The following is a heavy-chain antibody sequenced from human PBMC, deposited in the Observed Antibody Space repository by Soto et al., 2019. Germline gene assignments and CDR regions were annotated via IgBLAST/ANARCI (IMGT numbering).Heavy chain of an antibody. D-gene: IGHD6-13*01. CDR1: GGSISSYY. CDR2: IYYSGST. Sequence: SETLSLTCTFSGGSISSYYWSWIRQPPGKGLEWIGYIYYSGSTNYNPSLKSRVTISVDTSKNQFSLKLSSVTAADTAVYYCARARYSSWWFDYWGQGTLVTVSS. CDR3: ARARYSSWWFDY. V-gene: IGHV4-59*01. J-gene: IGHJ4*02.